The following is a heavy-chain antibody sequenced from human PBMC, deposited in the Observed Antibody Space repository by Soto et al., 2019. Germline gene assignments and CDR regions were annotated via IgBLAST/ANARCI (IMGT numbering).Heavy chain of an antibody. D-gene: IGHD3-10*01. CDR1: GFTVSSKY. CDR3: ARVGVTDAFDI. J-gene: IGHJ3*02. V-gene: IGHV3-53*01. CDR2: IYSGGST. Sequence: SGFTVSSKYMSWVRQAPGKGLEWVSDIYSGGSTYYADSVKGRFTISRDNSKNTLYLQMNSLRAEDTAVYYCARVGVTDAFDIWGQGTMVTVSS.